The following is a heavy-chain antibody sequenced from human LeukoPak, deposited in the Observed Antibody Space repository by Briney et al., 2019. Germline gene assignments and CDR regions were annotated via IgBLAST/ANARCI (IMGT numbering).Heavy chain of an antibody. V-gene: IGHV4-30-2*01. Sequence: SETLSLTCAVSGGSISSGGYSWSWVRQPPGKGLEWIGYIYHSGSTYYNPSLKSRVTISVDRSKNQFSLKLSSVTAADTAVYYCARGVKVPGTFDPWGQGTLVTVSS. J-gene: IGHJ5*02. CDR3: ARGVKVPGTFDP. CDR2: IYHSGST. D-gene: IGHD2-2*01. CDR1: GGSISSGGYS.